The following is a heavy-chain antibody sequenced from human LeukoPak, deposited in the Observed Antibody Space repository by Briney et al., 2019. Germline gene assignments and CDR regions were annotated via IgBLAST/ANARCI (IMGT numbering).Heavy chain of an antibody. CDR3: ARDNYYDNAFDI. V-gene: IGHV4-61*02. J-gene: IGHJ3*02. D-gene: IGHD3-22*01. CDR2: IYTSGST. CDR1: GGSISSGSYY. Sequence: SETLSLTCTVSGGSISSGSYYWSWIRQPARKGLEWIGRIYTSGSTNYNPSLKSRVTISVDTSKNQFSLKLSSVTAADTAVYYCARDNYYDNAFDIWGQGTMVTVSS.